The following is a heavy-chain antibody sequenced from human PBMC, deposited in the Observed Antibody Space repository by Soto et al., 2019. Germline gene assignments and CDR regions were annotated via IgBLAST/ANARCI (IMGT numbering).Heavy chain of an antibody. CDR2: IYESGRT. CDR1: GASISTGGYS. V-gene: IGHV4-30-2*01. Sequence: PSETLSLTCIVSGASISTGGYSWSWIRQPPGKGPEWIGYIYESGRTYYKPSLKSHASISMDKSRNQFSVRLTSVTAADTAVYFCARGDRYSGSFSDYFDPWGQGTLVTVSS. CDR3: ARGDRYSGSFSDYFDP. D-gene: IGHD1-26*01. J-gene: IGHJ5*02.